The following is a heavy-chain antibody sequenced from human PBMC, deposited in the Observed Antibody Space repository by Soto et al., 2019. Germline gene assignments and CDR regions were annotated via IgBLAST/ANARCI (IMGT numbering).Heavy chain of an antibody. D-gene: IGHD5-18*01. V-gene: IGHV4-30-4*01. J-gene: IGHJ4*02. Sequence: SATLSLTCTFSGGSISSGDYYWTLIRQPPGQGLEWIGYIYYSGRTDYNPSLKSRVTISVDTSKNQFSLKLSAVTAADTAVYYRARVPPPDTAMVSHFDLCGQEILVTVS. CDR2: IYYSGRT. CDR3: ARVPPPDTAMVSHFDL. CDR1: GGSISSGDYY.